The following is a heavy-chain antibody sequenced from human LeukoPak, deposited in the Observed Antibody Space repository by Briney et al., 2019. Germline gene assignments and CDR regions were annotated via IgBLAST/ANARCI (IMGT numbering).Heavy chain of an antibody. V-gene: IGHV1-2*02. D-gene: IGHD2-2*02. Sequence: GASVKVSCKASGYTFTGYYMHWVRQAPGQGLEWMGWINPNSGGTNYAQKFQGRVTMTRDTSISTAYMELSRLRSDDTAVYYCARVSRAYCSSTSCYMFDYYYGMDVWGQGTTVTVSS. CDR1: GYTFTGYY. CDR3: ARVSRAYCSSTSCYMFDYYYGMDV. J-gene: IGHJ6*02. CDR2: INPNSGGT.